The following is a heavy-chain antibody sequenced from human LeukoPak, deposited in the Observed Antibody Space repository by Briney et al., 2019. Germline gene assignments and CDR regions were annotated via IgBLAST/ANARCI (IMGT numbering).Heavy chain of an antibody. D-gene: IGHD2-2*01. CDR1: GFTFGSYA. V-gene: IGHV3-23*01. J-gene: IGHJ4*02. CDR3: AREGVVPAAYFDY. Sequence: GGSLRLSCAASGFTFGSYAMYWVRQAPGKGLEWVSGISGSGGSTFYADSVKGRFTISRDNAKNSLYLQMNSLRAEDTAVYYCAREGVVPAAYFDYWGQGTLVTVSS. CDR2: ISGSGGST.